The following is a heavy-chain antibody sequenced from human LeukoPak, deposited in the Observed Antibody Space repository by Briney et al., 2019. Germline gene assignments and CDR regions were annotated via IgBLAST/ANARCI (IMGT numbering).Heavy chain of an antibody. CDR2: ISGSGGST. CDR3: AKYDGSGYGAWGYYFDY. D-gene: IGHD5-12*01. J-gene: IGHJ4*02. Sequence: GGSLRLSCAASGFTFSSYAMSWVRQAPGKGLEWVSAISGSGGSTYYADSVKGRFTISRDNSKNTLYLQMNSLRAEDTAVYYCAKYDGSGYGAWGYYFDYWGQGTLVTVSS. CDR1: GFTFSSYA. V-gene: IGHV3-23*01.